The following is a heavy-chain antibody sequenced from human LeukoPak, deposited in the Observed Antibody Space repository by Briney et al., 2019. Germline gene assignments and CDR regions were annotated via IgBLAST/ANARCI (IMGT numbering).Heavy chain of an antibody. J-gene: IGHJ4*02. CDR1: GGSISSYY. Sequence: SETLSLTCSVSGGSISSYYWSWIRQPPGEGLEWSGYIYYSGSTNYNPSLKSRVTISVDTSKNQFSLRLSSVTAADTAVYYCARGYDYVWGSHRALGYWGQGTLVTVSS. V-gene: IGHV4-59*01. CDR2: IYYSGST. CDR3: ARGYDYVWGSHRALGY. D-gene: IGHD3-16*02.